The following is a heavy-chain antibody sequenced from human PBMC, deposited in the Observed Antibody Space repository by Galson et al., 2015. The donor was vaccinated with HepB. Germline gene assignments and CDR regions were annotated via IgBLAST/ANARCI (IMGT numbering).Heavy chain of an antibody. CDR3: ARDTSGWARFDY. Sequence: SVKVSCKASGYTFTGYRMHWVRQAPGQGLEWMGWIVPESGGTNYAQKFQGRVTMTRDTSITTAYMDLTSLKSDDTAVYYCARDTSGWARFDYWGQGTLVIVSS. V-gene: IGHV1-2*02. CDR2: IVPESGGT. CDR1: GYTFTGYR. J-gene: IGHJ4*02. D-gene: IGHD6-19*01.